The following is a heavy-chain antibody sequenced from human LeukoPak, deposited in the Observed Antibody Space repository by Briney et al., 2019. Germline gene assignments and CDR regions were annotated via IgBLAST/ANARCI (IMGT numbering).Heavy chain of an antibody. CDR2: INHSGST. J-gene: IGHJ5*02. Sequence: SETLSLTCTVSGGSISSYYWSWIRQPPGKGLEWIGEINHSGSTNYNPSLKSRVSISVDTSKNQFSLKLSSVTAADTAVYYCARGTDYSSSDNWFDPWGQGTLVTVSS. D-gene: IGHD6-6*01. CDR3: ARGTDYSSSDNWFDP. V-gene: IGHV4-34*01. CDR1: GGSISSYY.